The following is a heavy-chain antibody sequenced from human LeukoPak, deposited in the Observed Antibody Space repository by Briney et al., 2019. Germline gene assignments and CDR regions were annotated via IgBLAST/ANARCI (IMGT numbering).Heavy chain of an antibody. D-gene: IGHD6-13*01. Sequence: ASVKVSCKASGYTFTGYYMHWVRQAPGQGLEWMGWINPNSGGTNYAQKFQGRVTMTRDTSKNQFSLKLSSVTAADTAVYYCARASYSSSFTRITYFDYWGQGTLVTVSS. CDR2: INPNSGGT. V-gene: IGHV1-2*02. CDR3: ARASYSSSFTRITYFDY. CDR1: GYTFTGYY. J-gene: IGHJ4*02.